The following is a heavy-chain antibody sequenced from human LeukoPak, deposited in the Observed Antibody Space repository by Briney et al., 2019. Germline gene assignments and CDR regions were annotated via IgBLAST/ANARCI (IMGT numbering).Heavy chain of an antibody. D-gene: IGHD5-18*01. Sequence: ASVKVSCKTSGYTSNTYGISRVRQAPGQGLKWIGWISAYNGDTKNVPKFQGRATTTTDTSTTTAYIHMRSLGAGGTVVCDCASTRADTLDTAMVHWGQGTLVTVSS. CDR3: ASTRADTLDTAMVH. CDR1: GYTSNTYG. V-gene: IGHV1-18*01. CDR2: ISAYNGDT. J-gene: IGHJ4*02.